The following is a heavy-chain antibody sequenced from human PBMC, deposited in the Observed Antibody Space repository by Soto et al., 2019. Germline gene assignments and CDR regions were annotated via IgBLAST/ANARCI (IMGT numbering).Heavy chain of an antibody. J-gene: IGHJ4*02. CDR2: IYYSGST. CDR3: ARYGFGRNQLLLQLGIVDFDY. D-gene: IGHD2-2*01. V-gene: IGHV4-39*01. Sequence: PSETLSLTCTVSGGSISSSSYYWGWIRQPPGKGLEWIGSIYYSGSTYYNPSLKSRVTISVDTSKNQFSLKLSSVTAADTAVYYCARYGFGRNQLLLQLGIVDFDYWGQGTLVTVSS. CDR1: GGSISSSSYY.